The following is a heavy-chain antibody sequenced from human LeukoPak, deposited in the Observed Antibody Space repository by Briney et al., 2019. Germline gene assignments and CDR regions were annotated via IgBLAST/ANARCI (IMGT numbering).Heavy chain of an antibody. CDR3: ADLGDYAVG. CDR2: IKSRTDGGTI. V-gene: IGHV3-15*01. J-gene: IGHJ4*02. D-gene: IGHD4-17*01. CDR1: GFTFRNAW. Sequence: VGSLRLSCAASGFTFRNAWMSWVRQAPGKGLEWVGRIKSRTDGGTIEYAAPVKGRFSISRDESKNTLYLQINSLKTEDPAVYSCADLGDYAVGWGQGTLVTVSS.